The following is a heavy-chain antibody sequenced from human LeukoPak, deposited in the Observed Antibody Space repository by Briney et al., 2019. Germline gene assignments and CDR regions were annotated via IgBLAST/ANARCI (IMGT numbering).Heavy chain of an antibody. CDR3: ARDLGAYCSSTSCYAPFDY. V-gene: IGHV3-30-3*01. D-gene: IGHD2-2*01. J-gene: IGHJ4*02. Sequence: GGSLRLSCAASGFTFSSYAMHWVRQAPGKGLEWVAVISYDGSNKYYADSVKGRFTISRDNSKNTLYLQMNSLRAEDTAVYYCARDLGAYCSSTSCYAPFDYWGQGTLVTVSS. CDR2: ISYDGSNK. CDR1: GFTFSSYA.